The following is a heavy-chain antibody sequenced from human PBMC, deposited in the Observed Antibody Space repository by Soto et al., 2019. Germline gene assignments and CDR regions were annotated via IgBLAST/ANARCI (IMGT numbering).Heavy chain of an antibody. D-gene: IGHD1-1*01. CDR1: GFTFSNYG. CDR2: INSGGGTK. CDR3: ARDHEGINDVDY. Sequence: EVQLVESGGGLVQPGGSLRLSCAASGFTFSNYGMNWARQAPGRGLEWVTHINSGGGTKSYSDSVKGRFTISRDDAKNTRYLQMNSLRADDTAIYYFARDHEGINDVDYWGQGTLVTVSS. V-gene: IGHV3-48*03. J-gene: IGHJ4*02.